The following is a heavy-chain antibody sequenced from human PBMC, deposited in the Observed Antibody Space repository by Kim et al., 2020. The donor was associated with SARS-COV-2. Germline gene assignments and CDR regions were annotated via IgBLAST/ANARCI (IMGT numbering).Heavy chain of an antibody. V-gene: IGHV4-4*02. Sequence: SETLSLTCGVSGGSISSGTWWSWVRQPPGKGLEWIGEISHSGNTNYNPSLRSRVTISVDKSKNQFSLSLNSVTAADTAVYYCARLDFDSGGYYWFDPWGQGTLVTVSP. J-gene: IGHJ5*02. CDR1: GGSISSGTW. CDR3: ARLDFDSGGYYWFDP. CDR2: ISHSGNT. D-gene: IGHD1-26*01.